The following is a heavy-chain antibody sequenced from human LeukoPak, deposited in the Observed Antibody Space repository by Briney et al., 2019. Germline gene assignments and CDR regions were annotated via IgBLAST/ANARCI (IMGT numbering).Heavy chain of an antibody. V-gene: IGHV1-69*01. J-gene: IGHJ6*03. CDR1: GGTFSSYA. Sequence: ASVKVSCKASGGTFSSYAISWVRQAPGQGLEWMGGIIPIFGTANYAQKFRGRVTITADESTSTAYMELSSLRSEDTAVYYCATVGLPPYYYYMDVWGKGTTVTVSS. D-gene: IGHD5/OR15-5a*01. CDR3: ATVGLPPYYYYMDV. CDR2: IIPIFGTA.